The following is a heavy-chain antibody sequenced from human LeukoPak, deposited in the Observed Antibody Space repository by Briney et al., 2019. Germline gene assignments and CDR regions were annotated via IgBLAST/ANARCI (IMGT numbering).Heavy chain of an antibody. D-gene: IGHD3-22*01. Sequence: SVKVSCKASGGTFSSYAISWVRQAPGQGLEWMGGIIPIFGTANYAQKFQGRVTITADESTSTAYMELSSLRSEDTAVYYCALPLPDPYDCSGYYYDFDYWGQGTLVTVSS. CDR2: IIPIFGTA. CDR1: GGTFSSYA. V-gene: IGHV1-69*01. J-gene: IGHJ4*02. CDR3: ALPLPDPYDCSGYYYDFDY.